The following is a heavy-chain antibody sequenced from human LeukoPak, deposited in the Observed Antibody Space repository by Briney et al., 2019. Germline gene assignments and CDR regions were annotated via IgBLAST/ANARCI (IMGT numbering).Heavy chain of an antibody. Sequence: ASVKVSXKASGYTFTGYYMHWVRQAPGQGLEWMGWINPNSGGTNYAQKFQGRVTMTRDTSISTAYMELSRLRSDDTAVYYCARAEYQLPGPFDYWGQGTLVTVSS. CDR1: GYTFTGYY. CDR3: ARAEYQLPGPFDY. CDR2: INPNSGGT. J-gene: IGHJ4*02. V-gene: IGHV1-2*02. D-gene: IGHD2-2*01.